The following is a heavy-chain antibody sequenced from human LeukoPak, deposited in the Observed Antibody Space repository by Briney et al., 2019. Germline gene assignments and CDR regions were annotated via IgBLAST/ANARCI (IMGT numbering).Heavy chain of an antibody. Sequence: SETLSLTCTVSDGSISSSTYYGGWIRQPPGKGLQWIVSFYYSGSAHYNPSLKSRVTISVDTSKNQFSLKLSSVTAADTAVYYCAKPYSGGWRGGFDYWGQGTLVTVSS. CDR2: FYYSGSA. CDR1: DGSISSSTYY. J-gene: IGHJ4*02. CDR3: AKPYSGGWRGGFDY. D-gene: IGHD6-19*01. V-gene: IGHV4-39*01.